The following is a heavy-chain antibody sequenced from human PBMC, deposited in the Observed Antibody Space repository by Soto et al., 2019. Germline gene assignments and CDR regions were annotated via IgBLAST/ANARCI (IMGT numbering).Heavy chain of an antibody. CDR1: GYSFTSYW. CDR3: ASVAAMVGGAFDI. Sequence: GESLKISCKGSGYSFTSYWIGWVRQMPGKGLEWMGIIYPGDSDTRYCPSFQGQVTISADKSISTAYLQWSSLKASDTAMYYCASVAAMVGGAFDIWGQGTMVTVSS. J-gene: IGHJ3*02. CDR2: IYPGDSDT. D-gene: IGHD5-18*01. V-gene: IGHV5-51*01.